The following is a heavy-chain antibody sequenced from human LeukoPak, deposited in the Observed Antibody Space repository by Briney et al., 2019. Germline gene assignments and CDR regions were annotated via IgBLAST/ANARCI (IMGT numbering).Heavy chain of an antibody. CDR1: GFTFSSYG. Sequence: PGGSLRLSCAASGFTFSSYGMHWVRQAPGKGLEWVAFIRYDGSNKYYADSVKGRFTISRDHSKNTLYLQMNSLRAEDTAVYYCAKEAIYSSSWYSADYWGQGTLVTVSS. D-gene: IGHD6-13*01. CDR3: AKEAIYSSSWYSADY. V-gene: IGHV3-30*02. J-gene: IGHJ4*02. CDR2: IRYDGSNK.